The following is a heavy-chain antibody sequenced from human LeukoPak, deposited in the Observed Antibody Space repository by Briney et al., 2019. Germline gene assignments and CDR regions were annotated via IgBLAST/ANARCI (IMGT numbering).Heavy chain of an antibody. CDR1: GFTFSSYS. CDR3: ARLLAAPNYYYGMDV. CDR2: ISSSSSYI. Sequence: GGSLRLSCAASGFTFSSYSMNWVRQAPGKGLEWVSSISSSSSYIYYADSVKGRFTISRDNAKNSLYLQMNSLRVENTAVYYCARLLAAPNYYYGMDVWGKGTTVTVSS. D-gene: IGHD2-15*01. V-gene: IGHV3-21*01. J-gene: IGHJ6*04.